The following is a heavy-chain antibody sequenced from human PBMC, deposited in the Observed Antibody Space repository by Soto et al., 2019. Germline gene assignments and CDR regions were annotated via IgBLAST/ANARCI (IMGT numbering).Heavy chain of an antibody. D-gene: IGHD3-22*01. CDR1: GGSISSGDYY. J-gene: IGHJ4*02. CDR3: ASDPKYYYHSSGYPTDTAFDY. V-gene: IGHV4-30-4*01. Sequence: SETLSLTCTVSGGSISSGDYYWSWIRQPPGKGLEWIGYIYYSGSTYYNPSLKSRVTISVDTSKNQFSLKLSSVTAADTAVYYCASDPKYYYHSSGYPTDTAFDYWGQGTLVTVSS. CDR2: IYYSGST.